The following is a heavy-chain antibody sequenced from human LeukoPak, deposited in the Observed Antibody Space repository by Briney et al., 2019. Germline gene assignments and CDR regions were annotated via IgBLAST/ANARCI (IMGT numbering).Heavy chain of an antibody. J-gene: IGHJ4*02. CDR2: IKQDGSYK. Sequence: PGGSLRLSCAASGFTFSTYWMSWVRQAPGKGLEWVANIKQDGSYKYYVDSVKGRFTISRDNAKNSLFLQMNSLRAEDTAVYYCARVRCSSNSCFPDYWGQGTLVTVSS. CDR3: ARVRCSSNSCFPDY. CDR1: GFTFSTYW. V-gene: IGHV3-7*01. D-gene: IGHD2-2*01.